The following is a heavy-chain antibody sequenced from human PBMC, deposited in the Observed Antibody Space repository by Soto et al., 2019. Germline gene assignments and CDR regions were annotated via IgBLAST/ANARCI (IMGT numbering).Heavy chain of an antibody. D-gene: IGHD3-3*01. CDR3: AREGILGLFDAYDL. J-gene: IGHJ3*01. CDR1: VFTSSG. CDR2: ISTHNGNT. V-gene: IGHV1-18*04. Sequence: QDQLVQSGAEVKKPGASVKVSCKASVFTSSGISWVRQAPGQRLEWMGWISTHNGNTIYGQKFQGRVIMTMDTSTTTVYMELRSLRPDDTAVYLCAREGILGLFDAYDLWGQGTMVTVSS.